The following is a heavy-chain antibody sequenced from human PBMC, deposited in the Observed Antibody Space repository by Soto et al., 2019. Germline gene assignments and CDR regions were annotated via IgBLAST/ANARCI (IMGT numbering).Heavy chain of an antibody. CDR2: ISGGGGTT. J-gene: IGHJ4*02. V-gene: IGHV3-48*02. D-gene: IGHD1-26*01. Sequence: GGSLRLSCAASGFSFNSYSMNWVRQDPGKGLEWVSYISGGGGTTYYADSVKGRFTISRDNAKKSLYLQLSSLRDVDTAVYYCARDPMSGSQKLYFDYWGQGTLVTVSS. CDR3: ARDPMSGSQKLYFDY. CDR1: GFSFNSYS.